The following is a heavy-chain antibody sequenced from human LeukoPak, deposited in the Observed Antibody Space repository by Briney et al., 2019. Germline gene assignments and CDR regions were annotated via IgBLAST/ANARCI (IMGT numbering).Heavy chain of an antibody. J-gene: IGHJ4*02. CDR2: INAGNGIT. D-gene: IGHD4-17*01. CDR3: ARGTTVTTHFDY. V-gene: IGHV1-3*01. CDR1: GYTFTSYA. Sequence: GASVKVSCKASGYTFTSYAMHWVRQAPGQRLEWMGWINAGNGITKYSQKFQGRVTITRDTSASTAYMELSSLRSEDTAVYYCARGTTVTTHFDYWGQGTLVTVSS.